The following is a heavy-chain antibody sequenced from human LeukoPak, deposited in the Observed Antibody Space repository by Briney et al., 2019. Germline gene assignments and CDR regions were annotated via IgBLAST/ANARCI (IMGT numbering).Heavy chain of an antibody. CDR3: AKNLGVAAYDY. CDR2: IKLDGSEK. D-gene: IGHD6-19*01. Sequence: GGSLRLSCAASGFXFSNYWMSWLRQAPGKGLEWVASIKLDGSEKYHVDSVKGRFTISRDNSKNSLYLQMNSLRAEDTAVYYCAKNLGVAAYDYWGQGTLVTVSS. J-gene: IGHJ4*02. CDR1: GFXFSNYW. V-gene: IGHV3-7*05.